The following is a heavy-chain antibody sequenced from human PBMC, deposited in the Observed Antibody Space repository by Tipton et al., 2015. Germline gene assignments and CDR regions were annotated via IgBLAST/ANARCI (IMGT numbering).Heavy chain of an antibody. D-gene: IGHD2/OR15-2a*01. CDR3: ARAPSNPFAFDP. J-gene: IGHJ5*02. CDR2: IQYSGST. V-gene: IGHV4-59*07. Sequence: TLSLTCAVYGGSFSSNYWSWIRQPPGKELEWIGYIQYSGSTNYNPSLKSRVTISVDTSKTQFSLKLSSVTAADTAVYYCARAPSNPFAFDPWGQGTLVIVSS. CDR1: GGSFSSNY.